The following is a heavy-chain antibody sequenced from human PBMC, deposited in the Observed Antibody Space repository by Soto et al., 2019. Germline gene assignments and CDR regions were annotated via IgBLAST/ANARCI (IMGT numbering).Heavy chain of an antibody. D-gene: IGHD2-21*02. J-gene: IGHJ4*02. CDR2: MSSNGVST. CDR3: VKDLGNFYYGGGDCYLFDY. Sequence: GGSLRLSCSASGFTFIDYAMHWVLQAPWKGLKYVSGMSSNGVSTYYADSVKGRFTISRDNSKNTLYLQMSRLRAEDTAVYYCVKDLGNFYYGGGDCYLFDYWGQGTVVTVSS. CDR1: GFTFIDYA. V-gene: IGHV3-64D*06.